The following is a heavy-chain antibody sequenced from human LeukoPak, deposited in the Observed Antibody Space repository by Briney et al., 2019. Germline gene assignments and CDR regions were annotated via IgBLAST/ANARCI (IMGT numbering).Heavy chain of an antibody. J-gene: IGHJ4*02. V-gene: IGHV1-69*13. CDR1: GGTFSSYA. CDR3: ARDGDYDSSGYYPYFDY. Sequence: SVKVSCKASGGTFSSYAISWVRQAPGQGLEWMGGIIPIFGTANYAQKFQGRVTITADESTSTAYMELSSLRSEDTAVYYRARDGDYDSSGYYPYFDYWGQGTLVTVSS. D-gene: IGHD3-22*01. CDR2: IIPIFGTA.